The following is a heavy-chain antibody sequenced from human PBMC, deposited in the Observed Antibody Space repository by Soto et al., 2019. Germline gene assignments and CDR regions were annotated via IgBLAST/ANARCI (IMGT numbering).Heavy chain of an antibody. CDR3: ARGGFGEHYGIDV. CDR2: IHYSGRT. J-gene: IGHJ6*02. V-gene: IGHV4-59*01. CDR1: GASINSYF. D-gene: IGHD3-10*01. Sequence: PSETLSFTCTVSGASINSYFWSWIRKPPGKGLEWIGYIHYSGRTNYKPSPKSRVTLSLDTSKYPFSLWLSSVTGAETAACYCARGGFGEHYGIDVWGQGTSVTVSS.